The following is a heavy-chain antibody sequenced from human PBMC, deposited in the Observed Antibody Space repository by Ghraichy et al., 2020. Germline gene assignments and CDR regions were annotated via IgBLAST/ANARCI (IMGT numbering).Heavy chain of an antibody. J-gene: IGHJ6*02. CDR1: GYTLTELS. Sequence: GESLNISCKVSGYTLTELSMHWVRQAPGKGLEWMGGFDPEDGETIYAQKFQGRVTMTEDTSTDTAYMELSSLRSEDTAVYYCATLGALLDYGSGSRYGMDVWGQGTTVTVSS. D-gene: IGHD3-10*01. CDR3: ATLGALLDYGSGSRYGMDV. CDR2: FDPEDGET. V-gene: IGHV1-24*01.